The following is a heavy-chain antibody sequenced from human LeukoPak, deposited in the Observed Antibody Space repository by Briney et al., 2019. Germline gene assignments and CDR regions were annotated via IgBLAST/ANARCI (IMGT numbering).Heavy chain of an antibody. J-gene: IGHJ4*02. D-gene: IGHD6-19*01. V-gene: IGHV4-59*01. Sequence: SETLSLTCTVSGGSIRSYYWSWIWQPPGKGLEWIGYIYYSGSTVYNPSLESRVTISVDTSKNQFSLKVRSVTAADTAVYYCAREAYSSAWYLDYWGQGTLVTVSS. CDR1: GGSIRSYY. CDR3: AREAYSSAWYLDY. CDR2: IYYSGST.